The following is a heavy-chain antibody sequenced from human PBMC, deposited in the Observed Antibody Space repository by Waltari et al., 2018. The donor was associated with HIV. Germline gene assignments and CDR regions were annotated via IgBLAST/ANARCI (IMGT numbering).Heavy chain of an antibody. CDR3: ARETSGPTWRLFDS. Sequence: QVQLQESGPGLVKPSETLSLTCIVSGGSINNYYWNWIRQPAGTGLEWLGRINARGGTNYNPSRKSRVTMSVDTSKNQFSLKLTSVTAADTAVYFCARETSGPTWRLFDSWGQGTLVTVSS. CDR2: INARGGT. CDR1: GGSINNYY. V-gene: IGHV4-4*07. J-gene: IGHJ4*02. D-gene: IGHD1-26*01.